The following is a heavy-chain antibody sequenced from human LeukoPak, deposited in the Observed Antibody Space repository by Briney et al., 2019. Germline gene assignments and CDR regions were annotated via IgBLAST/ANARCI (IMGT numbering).Heavy chain of an antibody. D-gene: IGHD5-12*01. J-gene: IGHJ3*02. CDR2: ISSSSSYI. V-gene: IGHV3-21*01. CDR1: GFTFSSYS. CDR3: AKLYSGYDTIPDAFDI. Sequence: GGSLRLSCAASGFTFSSYSMNWVRQAPGKGLEWVSSISSSSSYIYYADSVKGRFTISRDNAKNSLYLQMNSLRAEDTAVYYCAKLYSGYDTIPDAFDIWGQGTMVTVSS.